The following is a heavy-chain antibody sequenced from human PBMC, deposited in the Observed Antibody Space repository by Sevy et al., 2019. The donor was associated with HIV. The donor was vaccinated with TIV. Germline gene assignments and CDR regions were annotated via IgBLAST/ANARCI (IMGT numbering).Heavy chain of an antibody. D-gene: IGHD5-12*01. CDR1: GGSISAYH. V-gene: IGHV4-59*01. J-gene: IGHJ5*02. CDR2: IHYTGTT. CDR3: ARAPPVRSGDDSLNWFDP. Sequence: SETLSLTCTVSGGSISAYHWSWIRQPPGKGLEYIGYIHYTGTTNYNPSLKSRVTISVDTSKNQFSLKLSSVTAADAALYYCARAPPVRSGDDSLNWFDPWGQGTLVTVSS.